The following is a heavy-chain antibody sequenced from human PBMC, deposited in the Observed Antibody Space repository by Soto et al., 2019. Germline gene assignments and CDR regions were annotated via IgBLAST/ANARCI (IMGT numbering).Heavy chain of an antibody. CDR3: STRTVTTIYYYGIDV. CDR1: GGSISSYY. CDR2: IYYSGST. D-gene: IGHD4-17*01. V-gene: IGHV4-59*01. Sequence: PSGTLSLTCTVSGGSISSYYWTWIRQPPGKGLEWIAYIYYSGSTYYNPALKNRVTISVDTSKNHSSLMLNSVTAADTAVYYCSTRTVTTIYYYGIDVWGQGTTVTVSS. J-gene: IGHJ6*02.